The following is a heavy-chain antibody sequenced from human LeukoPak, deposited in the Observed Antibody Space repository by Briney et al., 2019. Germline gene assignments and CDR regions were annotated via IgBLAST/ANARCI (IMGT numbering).Heavy chain of an antibody. D-gene: IGHD3-22*01. J-gene: IGHJ4*02. CDR1: GFTFSNYA. Sequence: GGSLRLSCEASGFTFSNYAMNWVRQAPGKGLQWVSTISVGSDITYYADSVKGRFTISRDNDRNTLYPQMNSLRADDTAIYYCAKPTKMYYYDSGALNYWGPGTLVTVFS. CDR2: ISVGSDIT. CDR3: AKPTKMYYYDSGALNY. V-gene: IGHV3-23*01.